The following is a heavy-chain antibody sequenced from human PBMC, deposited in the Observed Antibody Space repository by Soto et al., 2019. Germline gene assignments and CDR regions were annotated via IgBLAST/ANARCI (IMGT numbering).Heavy chain of an antibody. CDR2: IKSKTNGGTT. CDR1: GFIFGNAW. Sequence: PGGSLRLSCAASGFIFGNAWMSWVRQAPGKGLEWVGRIKSKTNGGTTDYAAPVRGRFSISRDDSKNTLYLQMSSLKTEDTAVYYCTTDDPINRYWGQGTLVTVSS. CDR3: TTDDPINRY. J-gene: IGHJ4*02. V-gene: IGHV3-15*01.